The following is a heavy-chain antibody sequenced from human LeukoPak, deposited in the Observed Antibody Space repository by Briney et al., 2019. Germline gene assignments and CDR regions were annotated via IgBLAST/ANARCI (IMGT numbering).Heavy chain of an antibody. CDR2: IIPIFGTA. Sequence: SVKVSCKASGGTFSSYAISWVRQAPGQGLEWMGGIIPIFGTANYAQKFQGRVTITADESTSTAYMELSSLRSEDTAVYYCARDTNPGSGSYYYYGMDVWGKGTTVTVSS. V-gene: IGHV1-69*13. J-gene: IGHJ6*04. D-gene: IGHD3-10*01. CDR1: GGTFSSYA. CDR3: ARDTNPGSGSYYYYGMDV.